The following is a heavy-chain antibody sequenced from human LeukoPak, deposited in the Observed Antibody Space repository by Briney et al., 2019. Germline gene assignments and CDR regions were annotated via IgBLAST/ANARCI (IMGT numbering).Heavy chain of an antibody. D-gene: IGHD3-22*01. Sequence: SETLSLTCTVSGGSISSGGYYWSWIRQHPGKGLEWIGYIYYSGSTNYNPSLKSRVTISVDTSKNQFSLKLSSVTAADTAVYYCARLGDYYDSSGYHNPLDYWGQGTLVTVSS. CDR1: GGSISSGGYY. CDR2: IYYSGST. CDR3: ARLGDYYDSSGYHNPLDY. J-gene: IGHJ4*02. V-gene: IGHV4-61*08.